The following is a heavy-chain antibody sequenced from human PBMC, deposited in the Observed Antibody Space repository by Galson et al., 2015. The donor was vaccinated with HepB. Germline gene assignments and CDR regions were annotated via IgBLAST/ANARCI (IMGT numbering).Heavy chain of an antibody. D-gene: IGHD3-16*01. CDR1: GFTFSSYA. Sequence: SLRLSCAASGFTFSSYAMSWVRQAPGKGLEWVSAISGSGGSTYYADSVKGRFTISRDNSKNTLYLQMNSLRAEDTAVYYCAKKIGRGVGDLGGYYYYYGMDVWGQGTTVTVSS. CDR3: AKKIGRGVGDLGGYYYYYGMDV. V-gene: IGHV3-23*01. CDR2: ISGSGGST. J-gene: IGHJ6*02.